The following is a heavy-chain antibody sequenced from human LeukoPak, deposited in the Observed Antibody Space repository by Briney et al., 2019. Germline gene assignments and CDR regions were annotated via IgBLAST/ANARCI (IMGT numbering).Heavy chain of an antibody. Sequence: GASVKVSCKASGFTFTTYDINWVRQATGQGLEWMGWMNPNSGNTGYAQKFQGRVTMTRNTSISTAYMELRSLRSDDTAVYYCARDPLRGDYYDSSGYYHYWGQGTLVTVSS. CDR1: GFTFTTYD. V-gene: IGHV1-8*01. D-gene: IGHD3-22*01. CDR3: ARDPLRGDYYDSSGYYHY. CDR2: MNPNSGNT. J-gene: IGHJ4*02.